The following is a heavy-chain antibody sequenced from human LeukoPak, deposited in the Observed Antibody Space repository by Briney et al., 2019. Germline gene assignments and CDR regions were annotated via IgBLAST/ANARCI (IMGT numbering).Heavy chain of an antibody. CDR1: GGTFSSYA. CDR2: MNPNNGNT. D-gene: IGHD1-26*01. CDR3: ARDLDQYSGRFGGFGHDF. J-gene: IGHJ4*02. Sequence: ASVKVSCTASGGTFSSYAISWVRQAPGQGLEWMGWMNPNNGNTGYAQKLQGRVTMTTDTSTSTAYMELRSLRSDDTAVYYCARDLDQYSGRFGGFGHDFWGQGTLVTVSS. V-gene: IGHV1-18*01.